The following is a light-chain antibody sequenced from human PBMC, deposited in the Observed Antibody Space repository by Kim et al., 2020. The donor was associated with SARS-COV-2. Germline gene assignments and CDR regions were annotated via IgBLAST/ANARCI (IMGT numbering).Light chain of an antibody. J-gene: IGLJ2*01. CDR3: TSRDINNNVL. CDR2: GKN. CDR1: SLRSYY. Sequence: SSELTQDPAVSVALGQTVRITCQGDSLRSYYATWYQQKPRQAPILVIYGKNNRPSGIPDRFSGSSSGNTASLTITGTQAGDEADYSFTSRDINNNVLFGG. V-gene: IGLV3-19*01.